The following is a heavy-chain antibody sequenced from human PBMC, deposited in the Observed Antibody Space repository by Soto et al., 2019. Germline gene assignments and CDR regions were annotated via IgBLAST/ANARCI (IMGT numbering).Heavy chain of an antibody. J-gene: IGHJ4*02. CDR3: ATSIAVAGADFDY. Sequence: QVQLVQSGAEVKKPGASVKVSCKVSGYTLTELSMHWVRQAPGKGLEWMGGFDPEDGETIYAQKFQGRGTMAEHTSTDTAYMELSSLRSEDTAVYYCATSIAVAGADFDYWGQGTLVTVST. V-gene: IGHV1-24*01. D-gene: IGHD6-19*01. CDR2: FDPEDGET. CDR1: GYTLTELS.